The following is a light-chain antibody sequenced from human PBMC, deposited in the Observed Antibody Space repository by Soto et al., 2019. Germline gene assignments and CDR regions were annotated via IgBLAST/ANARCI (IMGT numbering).Light chain of an antibody. Sequence: IQMTQSPSSLSASPGDSVTITCRASQDIGNFLAWYQQKPGTVAKLLIYGASTLQSGVPSRFSGSGSETNFTLTIASLQAEDAASYYCQKYNSAPLTCGGGTKVEIK. J-gene: IGKJ4*01. V-gene: IGKV1-27*01. CDR3: QKYNSAPLT. CDR1: QDIGNF. CDR2: GAS.